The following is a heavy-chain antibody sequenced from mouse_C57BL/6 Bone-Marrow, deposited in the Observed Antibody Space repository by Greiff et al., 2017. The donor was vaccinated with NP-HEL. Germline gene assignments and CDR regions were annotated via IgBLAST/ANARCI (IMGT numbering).Heavy chain of an antibody. J-gene: IGHJ4*01. CDR2: IGPSDSYI. CDR1: GYTFTSYW. Sequence: QVQLQQSGAELVRPGTSVKLSCKASGYTFTSYWMHWVKQRPGQGLEWIGVIGPSDSYINYNQKFKGKATLTVDTSSSTAYMQLSSLTSEDSAVYYCARPMITTLYYYAMDYWGQGTSVTVSS. D-gene: IGHD2-4*01. V-gene: IGHV1-59*01. CDR3: ARPMITTLYYYAMDY.